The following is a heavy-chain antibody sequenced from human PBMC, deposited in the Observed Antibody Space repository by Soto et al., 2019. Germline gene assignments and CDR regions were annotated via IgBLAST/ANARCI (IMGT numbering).Heavy chain of an antibody. V-gene: IGHV3-7*01. CDR2: IKQDGSEK. D-gene: IGHD2-21*02. J-gene: IGHJ6*02. CDR1: GFTFSSYW. CDR3: AGDTSIVLVTAKTYYYYGMDV. Sequence: EVQLVESGGGLVQPGGSLRLSCAASGFTFSSYWMSWVRQAPGKGLEWVANIKQDGSEKYYVDSVKGRLTISRDNAKNSMYLQMTGLRAEDKAVYYCAGDTSIVLVTAKTYYYYGMDVWAQGTTVTVSS.